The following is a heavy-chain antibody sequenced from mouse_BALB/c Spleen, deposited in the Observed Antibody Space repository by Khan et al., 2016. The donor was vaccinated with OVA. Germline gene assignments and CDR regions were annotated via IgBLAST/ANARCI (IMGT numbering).Heavy chain of an antibody. Sequence: EVQLQESGPSLVKPSQTLSLTCSVTGDSITSGYWNWIRKFSGNKLEYMGYISYSGNSYYNPSLKSRISITRGTFKNQYYLQLNSVTTEDTATDYWACELRGFAYWGQGTLVTVSA. J-gene: IGHJ3*01. CDR3: ACELRGFAY. CDR2: ISYSGNS. V-gene: IGHV3-8*02. D-gene: IGHD1-1*01. CDR1: GDSITSGY.